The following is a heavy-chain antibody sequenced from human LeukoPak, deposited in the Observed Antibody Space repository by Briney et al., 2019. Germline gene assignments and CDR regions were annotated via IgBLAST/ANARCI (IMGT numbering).Heavy chain of an antibody. CDR2: IYPGDSDA. V-gene: IGHV5-51*01. D-gene: IGHD2-15*01. Sequence: GESLNISCRVSGYSFTNYWIGWVRQMPGKGLEWMGIIYPGDSDARYSPSFQGQVTISADKSISTAYLQWSSLKASDTAIYYCASEYCSGGNCYFDYWGQGTLVTVSS. CDR1: GYSFTNYW. CDR3: ASEYCSGGNCYFDY. J-gene: IGHJ4*02.